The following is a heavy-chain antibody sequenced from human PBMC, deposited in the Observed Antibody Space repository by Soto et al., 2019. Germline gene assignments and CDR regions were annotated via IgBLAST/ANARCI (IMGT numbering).Heavy chain of an antibody. CDR1: GYSFTSYW. V-gene: IGHV5-10-1*01. D-gene: IGHD1-26*01. Sequence: ESLKISCKGSGYSFTSYWISLVLHMPGKGLEWMGRIDPSDSYTNYSPSFQGHVTISADKSINTAYLQWSSLKASDTAMYYCARLRRVGATKAPYYFDYWGQGTLVTVSS. CDR2: IDPSDSYT. CDR3: ARLRRVGATKAPYYFDY. J-gene: IGHJ4*02.